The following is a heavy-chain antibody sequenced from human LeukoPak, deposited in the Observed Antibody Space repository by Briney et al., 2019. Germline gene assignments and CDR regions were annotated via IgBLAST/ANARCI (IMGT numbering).Heavy chain of an antibody. CDR1: GFTFSSFA. Sequence: GGSLRLSCAASGFTFSSFAMSWVRQAPGKGLEWVSAISGSGGSTYYADSVKGRFTISRDNSKNKLYLQMNSLRAEDTAVYYWTSGVVPAEVYYYYGMDVWGKGTTVTVSS. V-gene: IGHV3-23*01. J-gene: IGHJ6*04. CDR3: TSGVVPAEVYYYYGMDV. D-gene: IGHD2-2*01. CDR2: ISGSGGST.